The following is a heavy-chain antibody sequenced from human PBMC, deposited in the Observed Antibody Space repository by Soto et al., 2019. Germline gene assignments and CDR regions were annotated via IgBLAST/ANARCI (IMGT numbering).Heavy chain of an antibody. CDR2: IRDSGHTT. J-gene: IGHJ3*02. V-gene: IGHV3-23*01. D-gene: IGHD6-19*01. CDR1: GFTFSTYS. CDR3: ARVKAQILSSGWYGGDDI. Sequence: EVQLLESGGGSVQPGGSLRLSCAASGFTFSTYSMTWVRQAPGKGLEWVSTIRDSGHTTHYADSVRGRFAISRDNSKNTLFLQMNSLRAEDTAVYYCARVKAQILSSGWYGGDDIWGQGTMVTVSS.